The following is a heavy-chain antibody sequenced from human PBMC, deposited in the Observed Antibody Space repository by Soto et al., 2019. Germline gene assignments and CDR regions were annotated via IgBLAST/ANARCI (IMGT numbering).Heavy chain of an antibody. CDR2: ISYDGRNK. Sequence: PGGSLRLSCAASGFTFSPYYMSWVRQAPGKGLEWVAAISYDGRNKDYADSVKGRFTISRDNSKNTLYLQMNSLRAEDTAVYYCAKIPYHSTGRAFDIWGQGTMVTVSS. J-gene: IGHJ3*02. CDR3: AKIPYHSTGRAFDI. V-gene: IGHV3-30-3*02. CDR1: GFTFSPYY. D-gene: IGHD3-22*01.